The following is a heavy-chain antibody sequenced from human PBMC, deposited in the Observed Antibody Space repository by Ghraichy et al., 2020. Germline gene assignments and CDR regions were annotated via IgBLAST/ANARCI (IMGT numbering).Heavy chain of an antibody. CDR3: ARGGNSYGPSNWVDC. V-gene: IGHV4-39*07. CDR2: IYYGGST. D-gene: IGHD5-18*01. J-gene: IGHJ4*02. CDR1: GASISSTSYY. Sequence: SETLSLTCTVSGASISSTSYYWGWIRQPPGRGLEWIGNIYYGGSTYYNPSLKSRVTVSVDTSKNQFSLNLRSVTAADTAVYYCARGGNSYGPSNWVDCWGQGTLVTVSS.